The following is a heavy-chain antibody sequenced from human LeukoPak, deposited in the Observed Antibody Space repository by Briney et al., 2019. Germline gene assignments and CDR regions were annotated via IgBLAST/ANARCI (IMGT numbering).Heavy chain of an antibody. V-gene: IGHV4-30-4*01. CDR2: IYYSGST. Sequence: SETLSLTCTVSGVSISSGDYYWSWIRQPPGKGLEWIGYIYYSGSTYYNPSLKSRVTISVDTSKNQFSLKLSSVTAADTAVYYCARDLVEPAAIDYYYYGMDVWGQGTTVTVSS. CDR1: GVSISSGDYY. J-gene: IGHJ6*02. D-gene: IGHD2-2*01. CDR3: ARDLVEPAAIDYYYYGMDV.